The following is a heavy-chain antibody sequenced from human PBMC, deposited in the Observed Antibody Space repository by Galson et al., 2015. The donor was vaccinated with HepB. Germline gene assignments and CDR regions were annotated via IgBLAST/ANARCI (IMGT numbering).Heavy chain of an antibody. CDR1: GYTFTTYG. CDR2: ISGNSGNT. CDR3: ARDLYDFGDY. D-gene: IGHD3-3*01. J-gene: IGHJ4*02. Sequence: SVKVSCKASGYTFTTYGITWVRQAPGQGLEWMGWISGNSGNTHYAQKLQGRVTMTAETSTSTAYMELRTLKSDDTALYYRARDLYDFGDYWGQGTLVTVSS. V-gene: IGHV1-18*01.